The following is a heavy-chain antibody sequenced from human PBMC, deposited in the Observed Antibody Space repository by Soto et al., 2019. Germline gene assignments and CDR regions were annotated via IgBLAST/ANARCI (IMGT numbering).Heavy chain of an antibody. Sequence: TSVMDWARQTQGRGLEWVSYISSSGSTIYYADSVKGRFTIYRDNAKNSLYLQMNSLRAEYTAVYYCEREVVIVHPSDSFDIWGQGTMVTVSS. V-gene: IGHV3-48*04. CDR1: TSV. CDR2: ISSSGSTI. CDR3: EREVVIVHPSDSFDI. J-gene: IGHJ3*02. D-gene: IGHD2-21*01.